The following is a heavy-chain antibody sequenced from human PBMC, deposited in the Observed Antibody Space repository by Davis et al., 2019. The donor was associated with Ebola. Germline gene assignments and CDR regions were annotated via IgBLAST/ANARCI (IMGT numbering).Heavy chain of an antibody. Sequence: PGGSLRLSCAASGFAFSTYSMNWVRQAPGKGLEWVSFISSSSNYIYYADSVKGRFTISRDDAKNSLYLQMNSLRAEDTALYYCARDRVADGRFGEAAYWGQGTLVTVSS. J-gene: IGHJ4*02. CDR3: ARDRVADGRFGEAAY. D-gene: IGHD3-10*01. V-gene: IGHV3-21*01. CDR1: GFAFSTYS. CDR2: ISSSSNYI.